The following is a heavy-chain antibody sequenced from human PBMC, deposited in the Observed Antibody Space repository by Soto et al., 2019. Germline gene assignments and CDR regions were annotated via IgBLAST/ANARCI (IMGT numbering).Heavy chain of an antibody. V-gene: IGHV3-53*01. D-gene: IGHD2-2*01. Sequence: EVQLVESGGGLIQPGGSLRLSCAASGLTVSSNLMTWVRQAPGKGLECVSVIYRDDNTHYPDSVKGRFTISRDNSKNTLYLHMNSLRAEDTAVYYCARYCSSQSCQQAKGGMDVWGQGTTVTVSS. CDR2: IYRDDNT. J-gene: IGHJ6*02. CDR3: ARYCSSQSCQQAKGGMDV. CDR1: GLTVSSNL.